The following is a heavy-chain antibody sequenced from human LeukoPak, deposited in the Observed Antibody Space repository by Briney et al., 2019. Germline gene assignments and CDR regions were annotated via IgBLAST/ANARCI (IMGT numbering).Heavy chain of an antibody. CDR3: ARQWLVTGGNDY. J-gene: IGHJ4*02. V-gene: IGHV3-21*01. D-gene: IGHD6-19*01. CDR1: GFTFSSYS. Sequence: GGSLRLSCAASGFTFSSYSMNWVRQAPGKGLEWVSSISSSSSYIYYADSVKGRFTISRDNAKNSLYLQMNSLRAEDTAVYYCARQWLVTGGNDYWAREPWSPSPQ. CDR2: ISSSSSYI.